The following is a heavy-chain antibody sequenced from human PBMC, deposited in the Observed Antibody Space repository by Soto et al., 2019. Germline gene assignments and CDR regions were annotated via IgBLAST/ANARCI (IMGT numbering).Heavy chain of an antibody. J-gene: IGHJ6*01. D-gene: IGHD3-10*01. CDR3: ERWGVSDAAGGFDV. V-gene: IGHV3-33*01. CDR1: GFMFSGYG. Sequence: VQLVESGGDVVQPGRSLRLSCAASGFMFSGYGMHWVRQAPGKGLEWVAVIWSGGDIEYDAESVRGRFTISRDNFKNTLYLQMNSLRAEDTAVYFWERWGVSDAAGGFDVWGQGTTGTVSS. CDR2: IWSGGDIE.